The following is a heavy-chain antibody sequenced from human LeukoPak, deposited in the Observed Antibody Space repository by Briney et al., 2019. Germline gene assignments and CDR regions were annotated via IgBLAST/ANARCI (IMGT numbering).Heavy chain of an antibody. CDR2: INPNSGGT. J-gene: IGHJ5*02. D-gene: IGHD6-13*01. V-gene: IGHV1-2*02. Sequence: GASVKVSCKASGYTFTGYYMHWVRQAPGQGLEWMGWINPNSGGTNYAQKFQGRVTMTRDTSISTAYMELSRLISDDTAVYYCALAAAGTNWFDPWGQGTLVTVSS. CDR3: ALAAAGTNWFDP. CDR1: GYTFTGYY.